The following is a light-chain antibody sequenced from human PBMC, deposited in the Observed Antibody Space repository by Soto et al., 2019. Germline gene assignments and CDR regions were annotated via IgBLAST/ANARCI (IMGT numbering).Light chain of an antibody. Sequence: EVVLTQSPGTVSLSPGERATLSCRASQSVTSNYLAWYQQKPGQAPRLLIYAASSRATGIPDRFSGSGSGTDFTLSISRLEPEDFAVYYCQQYGRSITWTFGQGTNVEIK. CDR2: AAS. CDR1: QSVTSNY. J-gene: IGKJ1*01. V-gene: IGKV3-20*01. CDR3: QQYGRSITWT.